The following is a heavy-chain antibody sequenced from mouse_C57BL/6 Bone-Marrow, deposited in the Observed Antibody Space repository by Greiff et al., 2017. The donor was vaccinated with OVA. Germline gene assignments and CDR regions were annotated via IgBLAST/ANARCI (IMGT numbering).Heavy chain of an antibody. CDR3: ARHREGYAMDY. CDR1: GFTFSDYY. V-gene: IGHV5-12*01. J-gene: IGHJ4*01. Sequence: EVKVEESGGGLVQPGGSLTLSCAASGFTFSDYYMYWVRQTPEKRLEWVAYISNGGGSTYYPDTVKGRFTISRDNAKNTLYLQMSRLKSEDTAMYYCARHREGYAMDYWGQGTSVTVSS. CDR2: ISNGGGST.